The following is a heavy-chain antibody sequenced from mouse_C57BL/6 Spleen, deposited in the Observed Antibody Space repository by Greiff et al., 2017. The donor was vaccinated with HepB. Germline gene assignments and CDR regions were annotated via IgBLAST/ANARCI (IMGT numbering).Heavy chain of an antibody. D-gene: IGHD1-1*01. CDR2: IDPNSGGT. J-gene: IGHJ1*03. Sequence: QVQLKQPGAELVKPGASVKLSCKASGYTFTSYWMHWVKQRPGRGLEWIGRIDPNSGGTKYNEKFKSKATLTVDKPSSTAYMQLSSLTSEDSAVYYCASSSYSYWYFDVWGTGTTVTVSS. V-gene: IGHV1-72*01. CDR1: GYTFTSYW. CDR3: ASSSYSYWYFDV.